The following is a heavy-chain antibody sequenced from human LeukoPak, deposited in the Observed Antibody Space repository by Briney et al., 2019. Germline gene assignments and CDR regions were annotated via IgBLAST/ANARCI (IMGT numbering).Heavy chain of an antibody. J-gene: IGHJ4*02. V-gene: IGHV3-21*01. D-gene: IGHD3-3*01. CDR3: ARDRHLTYYDFWSGTDPIDY. CDR2: ISSSSSYI. Sequence: GGSLRLSCAASGFTFSSYSMNWVRQAPGKGLEWVSSISSSSSYIYYADSVKGRFAISRDNAKNSLYLQMNSLRAEDTAVYYCARDRHLTYYDFWSGTDPIDYWGRGTLVTVSS. CDR1: GFTFSSYS.